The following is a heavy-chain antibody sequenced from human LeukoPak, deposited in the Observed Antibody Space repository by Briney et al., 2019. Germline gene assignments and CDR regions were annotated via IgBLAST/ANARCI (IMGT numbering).Heavy chain of an antibody. CDR1: GGSISNYS. CDR2: MHSSGST. Sequence: PSETLSLTCTVSGGSISNYSWSWIRQPPGKGLEWIGYMHSSGSTNYNPSLKSRVTISVDTSKNQFSLKLSSVTAADTAVYYCARQGREYSNSQGGNYGMDVWGQGTTVTVSS. CDR3: ARQGREYSNSQGGNYGMDV. J-gene: IGHJ6*02. V-gene: IGHV4-59*08. D-gene: IGHD4-11*01.